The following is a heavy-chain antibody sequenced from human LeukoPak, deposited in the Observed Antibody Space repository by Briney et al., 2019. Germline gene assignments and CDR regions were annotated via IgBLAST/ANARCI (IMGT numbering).Heavy chain of an antibody. Sequence: GGSLRLSCAASGFTVTSYYMSWVRQAPGKGLEWVSVIYSDDSAYYAESVKGRFTISTDHSKNTLYLQMNNLRAEGTAVFYCARVYWHENAEYLQHWGQGTLVTVSS. V-gene: IGHV3-66*01. J-gene: IGHJ1*01. CDR3: ARVYWHENAEYLQH. CDR1: GFTVTSYY. CDR2: IYSDDSA. D-gene: IGHD2-15*01.